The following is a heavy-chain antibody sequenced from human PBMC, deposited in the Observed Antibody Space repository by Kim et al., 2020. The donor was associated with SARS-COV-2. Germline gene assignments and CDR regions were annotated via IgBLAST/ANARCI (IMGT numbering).Heavy chain of an antibody. Sequence: SETLSLTCAVYGGSFSGYYWSWIRQPPGKGLEWIGEINHSGSTNYNPSLKSRVTISVDTSKNQFSLKLSSVTAADTAVYYCASRYGSGSYYIAKFDYWGQGTLVTVSS. CDR2: INHSGST. CDR1: GGSFSGYY. V-gene: IGHV4-34*01. D-gene: IGHD3-10*01. J-gene: IGHJ4*02. CDR3: ASRYGSGSYYIAKFDY.